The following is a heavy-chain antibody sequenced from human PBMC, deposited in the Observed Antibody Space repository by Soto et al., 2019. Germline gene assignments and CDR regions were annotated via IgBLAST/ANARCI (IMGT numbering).Heavy chain of an antibody. D-gene: IGHD5-18*01. Sequence: QVQLQESGPGLVKPSQTLSLTCTVSGGAISSGDYYWSWIRQPPGKGLEWIGYIYYSGSTYYNPSHKSRVTLSVDTSKNQLPMKLSSVTASDPAVYHCATNSYVYIFYDYWGQRTLVTVSS. CDR1: GGAISSGDYY. CDR3: ATNSYVYIFYDY. V-gene: IGHV4-30-4*01. CDR2: IYYSGST. J-gene: IGHJ4*02.